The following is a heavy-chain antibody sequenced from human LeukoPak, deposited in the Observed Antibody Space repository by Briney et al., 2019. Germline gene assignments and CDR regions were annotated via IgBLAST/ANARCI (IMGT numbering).Heavy chain of an antibody. V-gene: IGHV4-34*01. Sequence: SETLSLTCGVFGGSLSGHFYSLIRQSPGKGLEWIGEITHRGSINYNPSLKSRVAMSVDTSKNHFSLNLTSVTAADNGIYYCARALAAAVINWGQGTLVTVSS. J-gene: IGHJ1*01. CDR1: GGSLSGHF. CDR2: ITHRGSI. CDR3: ARALAAAVIN. D-gene: IGHD6-13*01.